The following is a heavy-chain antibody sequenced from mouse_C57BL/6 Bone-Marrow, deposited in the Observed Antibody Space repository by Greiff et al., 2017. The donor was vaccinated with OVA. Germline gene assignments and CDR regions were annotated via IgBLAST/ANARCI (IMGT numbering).Heavy chain of an antibody. J-gene: IGHJ2*01. CDR2: ISGGGGNT. CDR3: ARRVLFDY. V-gene: IGHV5-9*01. CDR1: GFTFSSYT. Sequence: EVQRVESGGGLVKPGGSLKLSCAASGFTFSSYTMSWVRQTPEKRLEWVATISGGGGNTYYPDSVKGRFTISRDNAKNTLYLQMSSLRSEDTALYYCARRVLFDYWGQGTTLTVSS.